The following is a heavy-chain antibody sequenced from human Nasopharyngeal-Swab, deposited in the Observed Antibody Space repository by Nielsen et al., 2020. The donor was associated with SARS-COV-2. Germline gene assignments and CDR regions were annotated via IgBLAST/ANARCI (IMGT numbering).Heavy chain of an antibody. CDR3: ARSCRVVTAIRFAFDI. Sequence: WIRQPPGKGLEWIGGINHSGSTNYNPSLKSRVTISVVTFKNQFSLKLSSVTAADTAVYYCARSCRVVTAIRFAFDIWGQGTMVTVSS. D-gene: IGHD2-21*02. J-gene: IGHJ3*02. CDR2: INHSGST. V-gene: IGHV4-34*01.